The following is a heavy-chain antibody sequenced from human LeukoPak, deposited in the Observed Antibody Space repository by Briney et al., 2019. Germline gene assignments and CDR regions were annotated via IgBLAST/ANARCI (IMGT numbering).Heavy chain of an antibody. CDR3: ARAPEYGLYYFDY. J-gene: IGHJ4*02. V-gene: IGHV4-39*07. D-gene: IGHD1-14*01. CDR2: IYYSGST. Sequence: KSSETLSLTCTVSAGSISSSSYYWGWIRQPPGKVLEWIGSIYYSGSTYYNPSLKSRVTISVDTSKNQFSLKLSSVTAADTAVYYCARAPEYGLYYFDYWGQGTLVTVSS. CDR1: AGSISSSSYY.